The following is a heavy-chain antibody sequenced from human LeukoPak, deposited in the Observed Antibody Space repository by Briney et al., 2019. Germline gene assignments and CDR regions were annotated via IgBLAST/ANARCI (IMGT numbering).Heavy chain of an antibody. Sequence: PGGSLRLSCAASGFTVSSNYMSWVRQAPGKGLEWVSAIYSGGSTYYADSVKGRFTISRDNSKNTLYLQMNSLRAEDTAVYYCARDSRTTLGFDYWGQGTLVTVSS. J-gene: IGHJ4*02. CDR3: ARDSRTTLGFDY. CDR2: IYSGGST. V-gene: IGHV3-53*01. D-gene: IGHD2/OR15-2a*01. CDR1: GFTVSSNY.